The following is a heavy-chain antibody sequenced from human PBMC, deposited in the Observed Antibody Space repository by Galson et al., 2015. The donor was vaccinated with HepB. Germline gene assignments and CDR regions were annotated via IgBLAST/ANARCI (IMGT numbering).Heavy chain of an antibody. Sequence: SLRLSCAVSGFTFSDCWMHWVRQAPGKGLVWVSRINSRGTTTNYADSVKGRYTISRDNAKDTVYLQINSLTHDDTGIYHCVRGAYDYGDRRLWFDFWGQGTPVSVSS. CDR1: GFTFSDCW. D-gene: IGHD4/OR15-4a*01. J-gene: IGHJ5*01. V-gene: IGHV3-74*01. CDR3: VRGAYDYGDRRLWFDF. CDR2: INSRGTTT.